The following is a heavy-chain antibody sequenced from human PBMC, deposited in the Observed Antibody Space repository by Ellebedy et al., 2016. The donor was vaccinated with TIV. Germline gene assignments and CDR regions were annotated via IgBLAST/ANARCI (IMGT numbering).Heavy chain of an antibody. CDR3: ARSLSYGMDV. CDR2: IYYSGST. CDR1: GGSINAYY. Sequence: MPSETLSLTCTVSGGSINAYYWSWIRQPPGKGLEGIGYIYYSGSTNYNPSLKSRVTISIDTSKNQFSLKLSSVTAADTAVYYCARSLSYGMDVWGQGTTVTVSS. J-gene: IGHJ6*02. V-gene: IGHV4-59*08.